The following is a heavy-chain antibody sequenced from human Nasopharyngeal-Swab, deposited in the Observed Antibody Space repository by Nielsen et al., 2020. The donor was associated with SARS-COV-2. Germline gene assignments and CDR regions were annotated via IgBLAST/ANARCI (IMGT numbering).Heavy chain of an antibody. CDR3: ARDPPATTVTTGDY. J-gene: IGHJ4*02. V-gene: IGHV3-30*03. CDR2: ISYDGSNK. Sequence: GESLKISCAASGFTFSSYGMHWVRQAPGKGLEWVAVISYDGSNKYYADSVKGRFTISRDNSKNTLYLQMNSLRAEDTAVYYCARDPPATTVTTGDYWGQGTLVTVSS. CDR1: GFTFSSYG. D-gene: IGHD4-17*01.